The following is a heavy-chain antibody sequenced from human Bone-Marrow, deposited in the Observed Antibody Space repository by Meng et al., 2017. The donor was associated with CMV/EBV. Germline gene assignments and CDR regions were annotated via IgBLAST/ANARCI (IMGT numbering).Heavy chain of an antibody. CDR1: GFTVSSNY. CDR3: ARDWGYKWLLNYFDH. D-gene: IGHD5-24*01. Sequence: GGSLRLSCAASGFTVSSNYMSWVRQAPGKGLEWVSVIYSGSTIYYADSVKGRFTISRDNAKNSLYLQMNSLRAEDTAVYFCARDWGYKWLLNYFDHWGQGTLVTVSS. V-gene: IGHV3-66*01. CDR2: IYSGSTI. J-gene: IGHJ4*02.